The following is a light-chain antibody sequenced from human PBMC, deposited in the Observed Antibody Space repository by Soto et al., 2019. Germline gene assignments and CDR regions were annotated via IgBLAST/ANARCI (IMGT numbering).Light chain of an antibody. CDR1: QTVGSS. Sequence: EIVMTQSPATLSVSPGERATLSCRASQTVGSSLAWYQQKPGQAPRLLIYKASTRAAGIPARFSGSGSGTEFILIISSLQSEDFAVYYCQQYHNWPPYTFGQGTKLESK. CDR3: QQYHNWPPYT. J-gene: IGKJ2*01. V-gene: IGKV3-15*01. CDR2: KAS.